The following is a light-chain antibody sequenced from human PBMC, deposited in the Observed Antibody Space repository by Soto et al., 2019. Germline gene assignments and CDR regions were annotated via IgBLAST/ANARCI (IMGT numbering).Light chain of an antibody. V-gene: IGLV1-47*01. J-gene: IGLJ2*01. CDR1: SSNNGSNH. CDR2: RSD. Sequence: QSVLTQPPSTSGTPGQRVTISCSGSSSNNGSNHVYWYQQFPGMAPKLLMYRSDQRPTGVPDRFSGSKSGTSASLAISGLRSDDEADYYCSARDDSLSGVVFGGGTKLTVL. CDR3: SARDDSLSGVV.